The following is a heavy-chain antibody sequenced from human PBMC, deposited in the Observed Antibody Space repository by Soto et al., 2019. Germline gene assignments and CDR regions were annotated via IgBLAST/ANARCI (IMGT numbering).Heavy chain of an antibody. CDR3: ASSYYDSSGWDY. D-gene: IGHD3-22*01. CDR1: GYIFISYT. Sequence: QVPLVQSGAEVKKPGASVKVSCKASGYIFISYTMHWVRQAPGQRLEWMGWINAGNGNTKYSQKFQGRVTITRDTSASTAYMELSSLRSEDTAVYYCASSYYDSSGWDYWGQGTLVTVSS. V-gene: IGHV1-3*01. CDR2: INAGNGNT. J-gene: IGHJ4*02.